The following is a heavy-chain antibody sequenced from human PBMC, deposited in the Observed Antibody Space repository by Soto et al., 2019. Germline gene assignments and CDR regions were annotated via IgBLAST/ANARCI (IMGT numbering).Heavy chain of an antibody. V-gene: IGHV1-18*01. CDR2: INTYNGKT. D-gene: IGHD2-8*01. CDR1: GYIFTSYG. Sequence: ASVKVSCKTSGYIFTSYGIGWARQAPGQGLERMGWINTYNGKTNYAQNLQGRVTLTTDTSTSTAYMELRSLRSNDTVIYYCAMVDVYVTPSPQDVWGQGTTVTVSS. CDR3: AMVDVYVTPSPQDV. J-gene: IGHJ6*02.